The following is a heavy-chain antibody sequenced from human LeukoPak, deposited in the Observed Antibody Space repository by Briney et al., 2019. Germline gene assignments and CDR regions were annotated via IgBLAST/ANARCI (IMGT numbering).Heavy chain of an antibody. D-gene: IGHD1-26*01. Sequence: SETLSLTCTVSGGSISSYYWSWIRQPPGKGLEWIGYIYYSGSTNYNPSLKSRVTISVDTSKNQFSLKLSSVTAADTAVYCCARGTSRSGSYNYYYYYYMDVWGKGTTVTVSS. J-gene: IGHJ6*03. CDR3: ARGTSRSGSYNYYYYYYMDV. CDR2: IYYSGST. V-gene: IGHV4-59*01. CDR1: GGSISSYY.